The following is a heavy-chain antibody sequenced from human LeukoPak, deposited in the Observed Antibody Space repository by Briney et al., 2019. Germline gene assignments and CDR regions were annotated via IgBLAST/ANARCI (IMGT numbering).Heavy chain of an antibody. V-gene: IGHV4-38-2*02. Sequence: TLSLTCSVSDYSISSGFFWGWVRQSPGKGLEWIGNIYHNGDTYYHPSLKSRVTISVDTSKNQFSLRLGSVTAADTAIYYCVRGEDRSGYRTDCWGQGTLVTVSS. D-gene: IGHD3-3*01. J-gene: IGHJ4*02. CDR2: IYHNGDT. CDR1: DYSISSGFF. CDR3: VRGEDRSGYRTDC.